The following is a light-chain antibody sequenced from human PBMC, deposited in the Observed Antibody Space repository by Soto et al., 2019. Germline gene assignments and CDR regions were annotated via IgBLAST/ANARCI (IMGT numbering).Light chain of an antibody. CDR3: QNGCS. CDR2: DAS. V-gene: IGKV1-5*01. J-gene: IGKJ1*01. CDR1: QTINKW. Sequence: DTQMSVSACTPSASVEDRVTITCRASQTINKWLAWYQQKPGKAPKFLIYDASFLQSGVPSRFSGSGSETEFTLTISSLQPDDFATYSCQNGCSFGQGTKVDIK.